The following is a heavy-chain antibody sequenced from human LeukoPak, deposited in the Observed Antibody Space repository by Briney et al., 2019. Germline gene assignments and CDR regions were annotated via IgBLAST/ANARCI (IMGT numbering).Heavy chain of an antibody. V-gene: IGHV1-18*01. Sequence: ASVKVSCKASGGTFSSYAISWVRQAPGQGLEWMGWISAYNGNTNYAQKLQGRVTMTTDTSTSTAYMELRSLRSEDTAVYYCATAGPRVTDDAFDIWGQGTMVTVSS. J-gene: IGHJ3*02. CDR2: ISAYNGNT. CDR3: ATAGPRVTDDAFDI. D-gene: IGHD2-21*02. CDR1: GGTFSSYA.